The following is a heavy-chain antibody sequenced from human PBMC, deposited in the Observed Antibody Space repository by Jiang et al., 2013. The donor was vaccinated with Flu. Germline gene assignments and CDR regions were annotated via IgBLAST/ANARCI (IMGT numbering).Heavy chain of an antibody. CDR2: IDWNNINT. V-gene: IGHV3-9*01. D-gene: IGHD3-22*01. CDR1: GFNFDDYG. J-gene: IGHJ4*02. Sequence: VQLVESGGGLVQPGRSLRLSCAASGFNFDDYGLHWVRQAPGKGLEWVAGIDWNNINTAYADSVRGRFTISRDSAEKSLYLQMNSLKPEDTALYYCVKLSLTIIVVLISTYFDYWGQGTLVTVSS. CDR3: VKLSLTIIVVLISTYFDY.